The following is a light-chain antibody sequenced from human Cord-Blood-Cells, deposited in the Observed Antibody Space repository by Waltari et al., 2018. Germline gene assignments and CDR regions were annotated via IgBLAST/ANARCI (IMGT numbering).Light chain of an antibody. CDR3: QQSYSTPPFT. J-gene: IGKJ3*01. CDR1: QSISSY. CDR2: ASS. Sequence: IQMTQSPSSLSASVGDRVTITCRASQSISSYLNWYQQKPGKAPKLLIYASSSLQSGVPSRFSGSGSGTDFNLTISSLQPEDFATYYCQQSYSTPPFTFGPGTKVDIK. V-gene: IGKV1-39*01.